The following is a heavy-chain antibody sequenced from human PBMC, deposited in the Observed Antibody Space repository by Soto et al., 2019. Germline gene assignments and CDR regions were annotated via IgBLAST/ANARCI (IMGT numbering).Heavy chain of an antibody. CDR2: ISSSSSYI. CDR1: GFTFSSYS. J-gene: IGHJ6*03. CDR3: ARIDEGSVYYYYYMDV. Sequence: GGSLRLSCAASGFTFSSYSMNWVRQAPGKGLEWVSSISSSSSYIYYADSVKGRFTISRDNAKNSLYLQMNSLRAEDTAVYYCARIDEGSVYYYYYMDVWGKGTTVTVSS. V-gene: IGHV3-21*01.